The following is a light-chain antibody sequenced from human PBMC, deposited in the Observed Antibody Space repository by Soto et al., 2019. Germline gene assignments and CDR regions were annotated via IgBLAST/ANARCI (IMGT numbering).Light chain of an antibody. Sequence: AIPLTQSPSSLSASVGDRVTITCRASQGISSALVWYQQKPGKTPKVLIYDASSLESGVPSRFSGSGSGTDFTLTITSLQPEDFATYYCQQFNGDPYTFGQGTKLEIK. CDR1: QGISSA. CDR2: DAS. CDR3: QQFNGDPYT. J-gene: IGKJ2*01. V-gene: IGKV1-13*02.